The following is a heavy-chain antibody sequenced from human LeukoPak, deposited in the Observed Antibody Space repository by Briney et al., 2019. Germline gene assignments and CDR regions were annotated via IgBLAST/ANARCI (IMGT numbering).Heavy chain of an antibody. CDR1: GYTFTSYY. J-gene: IGHJ4*02. V-gene: IGHV1-46*01. Sequence: GASVRVSCKASGYTFTSYYMHWVRQAPGQGLEWMGIINPSGGSTSYAQKFQGRVTMTRDTSTSTVYMELSSLRSEDTAVYYCARDRRYSSSWEAYYFDYWGQGTLVTVSS. CDR3: ARDRRYSSSWEAYYFDY. D-gene: IGHD6-13*01. CDR2: INPSGGST.